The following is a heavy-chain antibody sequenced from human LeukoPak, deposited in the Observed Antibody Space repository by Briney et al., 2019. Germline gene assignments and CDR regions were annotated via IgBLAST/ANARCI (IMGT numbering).Heavy chain of an antibody. CDR3: ARAAHGIAAGMGVARFDY. Sequence: SETLSLTCTVSGGSISSYYWSWIRQPPGKGLEWIGYIYYSGSTNYNPSLKSRVTMSVDTSKNQFSLKLSSVTAADTAVYYCARAAHGIAAGMGVARFDYWGQGTLVTVSS. J-gene: IGHJ4*02. CDR1: GGSISSYY. D-gene: IGHD6-13*01. CDR2: IYYSGST. V-gene: IGHV4-59*01.